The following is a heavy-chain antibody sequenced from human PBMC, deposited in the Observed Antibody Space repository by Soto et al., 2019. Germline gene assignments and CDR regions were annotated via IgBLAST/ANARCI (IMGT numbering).Heavy chain of an antibody. CDR2: ISAYNGNT. CDR3: AGVGGSAVGGFGYYYGMDV. J-gene: IGHJ6*02. D-gene: IGHD3-16*01. Sequence: QVQLVQSGAEVKKPGASVKVSCKASGYTFTSYGISWVRQAPGQGLEWMGWISAYNGNTNYAQKLQGRVTMTTDTTRGTAYMELRSLGSDDTAVYYCAGVGGSAVGGFGYYYGMDVWGQGTTVTVSS. V-gene: IGHV1-18*01. CDR1: GYTFTSYG.